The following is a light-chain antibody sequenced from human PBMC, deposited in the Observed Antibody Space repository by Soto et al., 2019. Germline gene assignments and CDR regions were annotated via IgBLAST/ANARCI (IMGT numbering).Light chain of an antibody. Sequence: SSLTQPPSASVSPGQSVTISCTGTSGDVGGYNYVSWYQQHPGKAPKLMIFEVSERPSGVPDRFSASKSGNTASLTVSGLQAEDEADYYCSSYAGSNNYVFGTGTKVTVL. CDR3: SSYAGSNNYV. J-gene: IGLJ1*01. CDR2: EVS. CDR1: SGDVGGYNY. V-gene: IGLV2-8*01.